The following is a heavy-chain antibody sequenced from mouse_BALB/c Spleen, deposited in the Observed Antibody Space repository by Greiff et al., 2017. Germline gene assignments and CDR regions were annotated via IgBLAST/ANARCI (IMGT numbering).Heavy chain of an antibody. Sequence: EVKLMESGPGLVKPSQSLSLTCTVTGYSITSDYAWNWIRQFPGNKLEWMGYISYSGSTSYNPSLKSRISITRDTSKNQFFLQLNSVTTEDTATYYCARSDRYDDLFAYWGQGTLVTVSA. D-gene: IGHD2-14*01. CDR2: ISYSGST. CDR1: GYSITSDYA. J-gene: IGHJ3*01. V-gene: IGHV3-2*02. CDR3: ARSDRYDDLFAY.